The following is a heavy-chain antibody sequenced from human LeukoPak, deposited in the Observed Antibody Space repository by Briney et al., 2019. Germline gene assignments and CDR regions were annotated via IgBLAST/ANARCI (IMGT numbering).Heavy chain of an antibody. CDR2: ISYDGSNK. D-gene: IGHD5-18*01. CDR1: GFTFSSYA. V-gene: IGHV3-30-3*01. CDR3: ARRYSYGYVDY. J-gene: IGHJ4*02. Sequence: GGSLRLSCAASGFTFSSYAMHWVRQAPGKGLEWVAVISYDGSNKYYADSVKGRFTISRDNSKNTLYLQMNSLRAEDTAVYYYARRYSYGYVDYWGQGTLVTVSS.